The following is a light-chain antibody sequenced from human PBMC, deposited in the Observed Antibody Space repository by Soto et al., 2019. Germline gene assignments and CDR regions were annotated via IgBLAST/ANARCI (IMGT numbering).Light chain of an antibody. CDR3: QQYNTWPP. J-gene: IGKJ1*01. CDR2: GAS. CDR1: QSVSSN. V-gene: IGKV3-15*01. Sequence: IVIRHSPATLSVSPGERATLSCRASQSVSSNLAWYQQKPGQAPRLLLYGASTRATRIPARFSGSGSGTEFTLTISSLQSEDFAVYYCQQYNTWPPLGQGT.